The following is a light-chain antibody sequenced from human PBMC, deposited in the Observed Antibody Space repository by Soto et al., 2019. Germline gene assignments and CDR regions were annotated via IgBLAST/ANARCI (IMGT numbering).Light chain of an antibody. CDR1: ESINTW. Sequence: DIQMTQSPSTLSASVGDRVTITCRASESINTWLAWYQQKPGKAPKILINLASSLESGVPSRFSGSGSGTEFTLTITSLQPDDFANYYCQQYKTYLWTFGQGTKVELK. V-gene: IGKV1-5*03. CDR2: LAS. CDR3: QQYKTYLWT. J-gene: IGKJ1*01.